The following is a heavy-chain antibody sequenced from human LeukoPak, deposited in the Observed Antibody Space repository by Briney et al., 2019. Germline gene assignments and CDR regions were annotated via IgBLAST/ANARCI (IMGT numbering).Heavy chain of an antibody. CDR3: ARGWYYDILGGPQGADL. Sequence: GRSLRLSCAASGFTFSSYGLHWIRQAPGKGLEWVADIWYDGSDKYYADSVKGRLTISRDDSRHTLYLQMNSLRAENSAVYYCARGWYYDILGGPQGADLWGQGTLVIVSS. D-gene: IGHD3-9*01. J-gene: IGHJ5*02. CDR2: IWYDGSDK. CDR1: GFTFSSYG. V-gene: IGHV3-33*01.